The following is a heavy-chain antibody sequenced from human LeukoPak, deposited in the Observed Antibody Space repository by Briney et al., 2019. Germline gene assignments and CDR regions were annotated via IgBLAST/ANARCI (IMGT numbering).Heavy chain of an antibody. Sequence: PGGSLRLSCAASGFTFSSYTMQWVRQAPGKGLEWVSSISSSSSYIYYADSVKGRFTISRDNAKNSLYLQMNSLRVEDTAVCYCARVNWNDLGYYFDYWGQGTLVTVSS. CDR3: ARVNWNDLGYYFDY. J-gene: IGHJ4*02. CDR1: GFTFSSYT. D-gene: IGHD1-20*01. V-gene: IGHV3-21*01. CDR2: ISSSSSYI.